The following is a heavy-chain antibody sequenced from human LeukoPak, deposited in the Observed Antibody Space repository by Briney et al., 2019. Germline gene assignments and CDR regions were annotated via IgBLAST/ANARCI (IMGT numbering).Heavy chain of an antibody. CDR3: AKDARLIHLWSIVYYYYYMDV. J-gene: IGHJ6*03. CDR2: ISGDGDRT. V-gene: IGHV3-43*02. D-gene: IGHD5-18*01. CDR1: GFTFDGHA. Sequence: PGGSLRLSCAASGFTFDGHAMHWVRQAPGKGLEWVSVISGDGDRTYYADSVKGRFTVSRDNSKNSFYLQLNSLRSEDTALYYCAKDARLIHLWSIVYYYYYMDVWGKGTAVTVSS.